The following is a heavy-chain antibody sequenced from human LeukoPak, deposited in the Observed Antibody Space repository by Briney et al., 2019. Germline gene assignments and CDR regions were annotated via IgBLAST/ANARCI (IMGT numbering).Heavy chain of an antibody. CDR2: INSDGSST. CDR3: ARQPGGVSWFDP. J-gene: IGHJ5*02. CDR1: GFTFSRYW. D-gene: IGHD3-16*01. Sequence: GGSLRLSCAASGFTFSRYWMHWVRQGPGKGLVWVSRINSDGSSTSYADSVKGRFTISRDNAKNTLYLQMNSLRPEDTAMYYCARQPGGVSWFDPWGQGTLVTVSS. V-gene: IGHV3-74*01.